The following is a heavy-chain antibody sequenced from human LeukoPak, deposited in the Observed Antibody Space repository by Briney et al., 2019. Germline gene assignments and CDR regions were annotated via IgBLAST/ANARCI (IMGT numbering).Heavy chain of an antibody. CDR1: GFTFSSYW. CDR2: ISSSGSTI. J-gene: IGHJ4*02. CDR3: ARGYYASGSYKYGYYFDY. Sequence: GGSLRLSCAASGFTFSSYWMSWVRQAPGKGLEWVSYISSSGSTIYYADSVKGRFTISRDNDKNSLYLQMNSLRAEDTAVYYCARGYYASGSYKYGYYFDYWGQGTLVTVSS. V-gene: IGHV3-48*04. D-gene: IGHD3-10*01.